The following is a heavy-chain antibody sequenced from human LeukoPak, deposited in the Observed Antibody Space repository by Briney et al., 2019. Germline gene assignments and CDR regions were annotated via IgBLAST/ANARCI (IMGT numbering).Heavy chain of an antibody. J-gene: IGHJ3*02. CDR2: IYTSGST. CDR3: ANLASIAACGHAFDI. V-gene: IGHV4-38-2*01. D-gene: IGHD6-6*01. CDR1: GYSISSGYY. Sequence: AETLSLTCAVSGYSISSGYYWGWIRQPPGKGLEWIGRIYTSGSTNYSPSLKSRVTISVDTSKNQFSLKLSSVTAADTAVYYCANLASIAACGHAFDIWGQGTMVTVSS.